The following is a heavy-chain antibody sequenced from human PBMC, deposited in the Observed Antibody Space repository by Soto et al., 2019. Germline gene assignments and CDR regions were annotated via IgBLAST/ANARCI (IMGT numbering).Heavy chain of an antibody. Sequence: PGESLKISCKAFGYSFTSDWISWVRQMPGKGLEWMGNIDPGNSYTDYSPSFQGHVTISADKSITTAYLQWNSLKASDTAIYYCARLRNDFWSGYHTMDVWGQGTTVTV. J-gene: IGHJ6*02. V-gene: IGHV5-10-1*01. CDR1: GYSFTSDW. CDR2: IDPGNSYT. D-gene: IGHD3-3*01. CDR3: ARLRNDFWSGYHTMDV.